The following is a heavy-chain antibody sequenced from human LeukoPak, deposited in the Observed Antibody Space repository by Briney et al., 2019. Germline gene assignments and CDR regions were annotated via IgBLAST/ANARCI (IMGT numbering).Heavy chain of an antibody. Sequence: ASVKVSCKASGYTFTSHGISWVRQAPGQGLEWMGGIIPIFGTANYAQKFQGRVTITVDESTSTAYMELSSLRSEDTAVYYCASTSGIAAPFDYWGQGTLVTVSS. V-gene: IGHV1-69*13. CDR2: IIPIFGTA. D-gene: IGHD6-6*01. J-gene: IGHJ4*02. CDR3: ASTSGIAAPFDY. CDR1: GYTFTSHG.